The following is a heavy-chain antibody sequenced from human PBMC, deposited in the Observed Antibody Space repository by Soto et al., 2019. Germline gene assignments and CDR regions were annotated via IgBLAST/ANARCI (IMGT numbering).Heavy chain of an antibody. D-gene: IGHD3-10*01. J-gene: IGHJ6*02. Sequence: PGGSLRLSCAASGFTFSSYAMHWVRQAPGKGLEWVAVMSYDGSNKYYADSVKGRFTISRDNSKNTLYLQMNSLRAEDTAVYYCARDLWFGELLHLFKYYYGMDVWGQGTTVTVSS. CDR1: GFTFSSYA. CDR2: MSYDGSNK. CDR3: ARDLWFGELLHLFKYYYGMDV. V-gene: IGHV3-30-3*01.